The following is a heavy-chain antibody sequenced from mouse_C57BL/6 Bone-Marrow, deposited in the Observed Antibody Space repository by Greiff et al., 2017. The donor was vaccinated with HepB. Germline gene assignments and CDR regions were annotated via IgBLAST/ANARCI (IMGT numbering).Heavy chain of an antibody. CDR2: IDPENGDT. J-gene: IGHJ4*01. D-gene: IGHD2-1*01. Sequence: VQLKQSGAELVRPGASVKLSCTASGFNIKDDYMHWVKQRPEQGLEWIGWIDPENGDTEYASKFQGKATITADTSSNTAYLQLSSLTSEDPAVYYCTNGNPYYYAMDYWGQGTSVTVSS. V-gene: IGHV14-4*01. CDR3: TNGNPYYYAMDY. CDR1: GFNIKDDY.